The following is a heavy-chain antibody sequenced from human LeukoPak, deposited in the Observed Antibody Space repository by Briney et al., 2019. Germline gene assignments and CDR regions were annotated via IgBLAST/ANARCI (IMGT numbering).Heavy chain of an antibody. CDR1: GFTFSSYA. CDR2: ISGSGGST. J-gene: IGHJ5*02. CDR3: AKRVVAAQGDNWFDP. D-gene: IGHD2-15*01. V-gene: IGHV3-23*01. Sequence: PGGSLTLSCTASGFTFSSYAKSWVRQAPAKGQERVSAISGSGGSTYYADSVKGRFTISRDNSKNTLYLQMNSLRAEDTAVYYCAKRVVAAQGDNWFDPRGQGTLVTVSS.